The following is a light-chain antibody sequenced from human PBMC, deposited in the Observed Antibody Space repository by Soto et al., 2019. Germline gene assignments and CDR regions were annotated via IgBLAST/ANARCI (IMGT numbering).Light chain of an antibody. J-gene: IGKJ2*01. CDR3: QEYNTYSYT. Sequence: DIQMTQSPSTLSASVGDRVTITCRASQSINIWLAWYQQKPGKAPKLLIYDASSLQSGVPSRFSGTGSGTEFILTITSLQPDDFATYYCQEYNTYSYTFGLGTKVDIK. CDR2: DAS. CDR1: QSINIW. V-gene: IGKV1-5*01.